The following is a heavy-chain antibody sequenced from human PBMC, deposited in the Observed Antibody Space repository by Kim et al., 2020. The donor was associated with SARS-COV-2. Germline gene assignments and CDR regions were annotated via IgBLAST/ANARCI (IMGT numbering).Heavy chain of an antibody. Sequence: ASVKVSCKVSGYTLTELSMHWVRQVPGKGLEWMGGFDPEDGEIIYAQELQDRLTMTEDTTIDTGYMELRSLESEDTAVYYCATYASGSRYFDLWGQVTLV. CDR1: GYTLTELS. D-gene: IGHD3-10*01. CDR3: ATYASGSRYFDL. V-gene: IGHV1-24*01. J-gene: IGHJ4*02. CDR2: FDPEDGEI.